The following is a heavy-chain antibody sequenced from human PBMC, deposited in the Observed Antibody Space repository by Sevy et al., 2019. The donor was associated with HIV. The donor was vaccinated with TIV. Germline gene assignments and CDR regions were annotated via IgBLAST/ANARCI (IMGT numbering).Heavy chain of an antibody. D-gene: IGHD6-25*01. J-gene: IGHJ3*02. V-gene: IGHV1-46*01. CDR3: ARDHTVIGSGYYGAFDI. CDR2: INPSGGGT. CDR1: GYTFTSYY. Sequence: ASVKVSCKASGYTFTSYYMHWVRQAPGQGLEWMGIINPSGGGTSYAQKFQGRVTMTRDTSTSTVYMELRSLRSEDTAGYYCARDHTVIGSGYYGAFDIWGQGTMVTVSS.